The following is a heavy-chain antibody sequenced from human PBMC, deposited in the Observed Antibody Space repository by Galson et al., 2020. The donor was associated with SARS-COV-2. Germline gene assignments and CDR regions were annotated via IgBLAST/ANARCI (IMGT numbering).Heavy chain of an antibody. D-gene: IGHD3-3*01. J-gene: IGHJ4*02. CDR1: GFTFSSYA. CDR3: AKDYDFWSGYYFPD. V-gene: IGHV3-23*01. CDR2: ISGSGGST. Sequence: PGGSLRLSCEASGFTFSSYAMSWVRQAPGKGLEWVSIISGSGGSTKYADSVKGRFTISRDNSKNTLYLQMNSLRAEDTAVYYCAKDYDFWSGYYFPDWGQGTLVTVSS.